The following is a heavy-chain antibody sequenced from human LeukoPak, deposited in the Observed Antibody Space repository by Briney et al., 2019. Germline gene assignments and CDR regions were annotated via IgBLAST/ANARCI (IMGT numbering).Heavy chain of an antibody. D-gene: IGHD3-3*01. CDR2: IIPVFGTA. J-gene: IGHJ3*02. CDR1: GGTFSSYA. V-gene: IGHV1-69*13. Sequence: GASVKVSCKASGGTFSSYAISWVRQAPGQGLEWMGGIIPVFGTANYAQKFQGRVTITADESTSTAYMELSSLRSEDTAVYYCARAFARFPFGVVIIEAFDIWGQGTMVTVSS. CDR3: ARAFARFPFGVVIIEAFDI.